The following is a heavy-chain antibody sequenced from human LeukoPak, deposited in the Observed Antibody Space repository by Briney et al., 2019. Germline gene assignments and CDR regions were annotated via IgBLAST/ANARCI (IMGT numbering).Heavy chain of an antibody. CDR2: MNPNSGNT. J-gene: IGHJ6*02. CDR1: GYTFTSYD. Sequence: ASVKVSCKASGYTFTSYDINWVRQATGQGLEWMGWMNPNSGNTGYSQEFQGRVTTTRDTFANTIYMELSSLRSEDTAVYYCTRALGYPYYAMDVWGQGTTVTVSS. CDR3: TRALGYPYYAMDV. D-gene: IGHD5-12*01. V-gene: IGHV1-8*01.